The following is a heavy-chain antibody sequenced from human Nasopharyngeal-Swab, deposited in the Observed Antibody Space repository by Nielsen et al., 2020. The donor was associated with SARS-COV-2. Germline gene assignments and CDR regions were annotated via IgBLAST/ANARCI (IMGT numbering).Heavy chain of an antibody. Sequence: SETLSLTCAVYGGSFSGYYWSWIRQPPGKGLEWIGEINHSGSTNYNPSLKSRVTISVDTSENQFSLKLSSVTAADTAVYYCARSRPRSSLYYYYYYGMDVWGQGTTVTVSS. J-gene: IGHJ6*02. CDR3: ARSRPRSSLYYYYYYGMDV. CDR2: INHSGST. V-gene: IGHV4-34*01. D-gene: IGHD6-6*01. CDR1: GGSFSGYY.